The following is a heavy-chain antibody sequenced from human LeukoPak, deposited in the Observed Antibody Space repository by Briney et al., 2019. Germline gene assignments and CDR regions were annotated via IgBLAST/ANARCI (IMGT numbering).Heavy chain of an antibody. CDR3: ARDQGDSSGYYHPLYYYYGMDV. CDR1: GGSISSYY. CDR2: IYYSGST. D-gene: IGHD3-22*01. V-gene: IGHV4-59*12. J-gene: IGHJ6*02. Sequence: SETLSLTCTVSGGSISSYYWSWIRQPPGKGLEWIGYIYYSGSTNYNPSLKARVTMSIDTSKNQFSLKLSSVTAADTAVYYCARDQGDSSGYYHPLYYYYGMDVWGQGTTVTVSS.